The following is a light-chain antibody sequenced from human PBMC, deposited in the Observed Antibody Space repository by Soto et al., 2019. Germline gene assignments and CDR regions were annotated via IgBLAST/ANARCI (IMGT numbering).Light chain of an antibody. J-gene: IGKJ1*01. V-gene: IGKV3-20*01. CDR3: QQYGGSPRT. CDR2: GSS. Sequence: VLTQSPGTLSLSHGERATLSCRASRSVGESLAWYQQKPGQSPRLLIYGSSNRATGIPDRFSGSGSGTDFTLTITRLEPEDFAVYYCQQYGGSPRTFGRGTKVDNK. CDR1: RSVGES.